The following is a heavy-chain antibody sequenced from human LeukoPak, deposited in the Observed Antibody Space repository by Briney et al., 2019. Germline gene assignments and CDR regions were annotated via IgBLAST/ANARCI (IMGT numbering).Heavy chain of an antibody. CDR3: ASFCASTTCYNDGTNFAF. V-gene: IGHV4-61*02. Sequence: PSQTLSLTCTASGGSMSSGTYYWSWIRQPAGKGLEYIGRIFSSGNNNYNPSLKSRITMSTDTSKNQFSLNLSSVTAADSAVYYCASFCASTTCYNDGTNFAFWGQGTLVTVSS. CDR2: IFSSGNN. J-gene: IGHJ4*02. CDR1: GGSMSSGTYY. D-gene: IGHD2-2*01.